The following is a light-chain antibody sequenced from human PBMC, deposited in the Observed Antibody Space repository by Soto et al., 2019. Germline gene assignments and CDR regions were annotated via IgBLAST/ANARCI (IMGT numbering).Light chain of an antibody. V-gene: IGKV3-15*01. CDR2: GAS. Sequence: ENVLTQSLGTLSLSPGERATLSCRASQSVSSNLAWYQQKPGQAPRLLIYGASTRATGIPARFSGSGSGTEFTLTISSLQSEDFAVYYCQQYNNWPQTFGQGTKVDIK. CDR1: QSVSSN. J-gene: IGKJ1*01. CDR3: QQYNNWPQT.